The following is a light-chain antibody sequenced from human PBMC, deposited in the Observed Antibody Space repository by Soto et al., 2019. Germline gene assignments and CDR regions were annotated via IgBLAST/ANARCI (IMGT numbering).Light chain of an antibody. CDR1: SSDVGGYNY. J-gene: IGLJ1*01. V-gene: IGLV2-11*01. Sequence: QSALTQPRSVSGSPGQSVTISCTGTSSDVGGYNYVSWYQQHPGKAPKLMIYDVSKRPSGVPDRFSGSKSGNTASLAISGLQAEDEADYYCCSYAGTRVFGTGTKLTLL. CDR3: CSYAGTRV. CDR2: DVS.